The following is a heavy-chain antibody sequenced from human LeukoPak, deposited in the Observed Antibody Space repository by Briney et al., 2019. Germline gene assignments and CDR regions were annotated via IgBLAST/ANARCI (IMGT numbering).Heavy chain of an antibody. J-gene: IGHJ4*02. CDR3: AREGWYCSGGSCHDY. V-gene: IGHV3-30-3*01. Sequence: RSLRLSCAASGFTFSSYAMHWVRQAPGKGLEWVAVISYDGSNKYYADSVKGRFTISRDNSKNTLYLQMNSLRAEDTAVYYCAREGWYCSGGSCHDYWGQGTLVTVSS. D-gene: IGHD2-15*01. CDR2: ISYDGSNK. CDR1: GFTFSSYA.